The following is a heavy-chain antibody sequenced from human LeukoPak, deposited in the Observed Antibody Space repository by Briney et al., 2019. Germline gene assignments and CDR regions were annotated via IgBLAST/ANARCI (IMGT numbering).Heavy chain of an antibody. V-gene: IGHV3-48*03. J-gene: IGHJ4*02. Sequence: GGSLRLPCAASGFTFSSYEMNWVRQAPGKGLEWVSYISSSGSTIYYADSVKGRFTISRDNAKNSLYLQMNSLRAEDTAVYYCARMSVSSFDYWGQGTLVTVSS. CDR2: ISSSGSTI. CDR1: GFTFSSYE. CDR3: ARMSVSSFDY.